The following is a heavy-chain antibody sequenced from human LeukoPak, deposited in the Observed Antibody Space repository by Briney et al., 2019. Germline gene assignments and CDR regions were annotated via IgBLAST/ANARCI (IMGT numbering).Heavy chain of an antibody. CDR2: IYYSGST. CDR1: GGSISSYY. V-gene: IGHV4-59*08. Sequence: ASETLSLTCTVSGGSISSYYWSWIRQPPGKGLEWIGYIYYSGSTNYNPSLKSRVTISVDTSKNQFSLKPSSVTAADTAVYYCARHAGDWFDPWGQGTLVTVSS. CDR3: ARHAGDWFDP. J-gene: IGHJ5*02.